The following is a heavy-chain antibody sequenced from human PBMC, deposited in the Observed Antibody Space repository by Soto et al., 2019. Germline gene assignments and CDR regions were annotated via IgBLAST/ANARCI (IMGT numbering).Heavy chain of an antibody. Sequence: ASVSVSCKASGYTFTSYDINWVRQATGQGLEWMGWMNPKSGNTGYAQKFQGRVTMTRNTSISTAYMELSSLRSEDTAVYYCASYQMWVNGTEVWGKGTTVTVSS. CDR3: ASYQMWVNGTEV. V-gene: IGHV1-8*01. CDR1: GYTFTSYD. CDR2: MNPKSGNT. J-gene: IGHJ6*04. D-gene: IGHD2-2*01.